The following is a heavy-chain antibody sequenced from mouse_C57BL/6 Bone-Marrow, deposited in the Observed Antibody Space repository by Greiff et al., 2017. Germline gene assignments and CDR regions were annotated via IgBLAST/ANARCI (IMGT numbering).Heavy chain of an antibody. D-gene: IGHD2-4*01. V-gene: IGHV1-64*01. J-gene: IGHJ2*01. CDR1: GYTFTSYW. Sequence: QVQLQQPGAELVKPGASVKLSCKASGYTFTSYWMHWVKQRPGQGLEWIGMIHPNSGSTNYNEKFKSKATLTVDKSSSTAYMQLSSLTSEDSAVYDCAKEKKRGDDYDRGDYFDYWGQGTTLTVSS. CDR2: IHPNSGST. CDR3: AKEKKRGDDYDRGDYFDY.